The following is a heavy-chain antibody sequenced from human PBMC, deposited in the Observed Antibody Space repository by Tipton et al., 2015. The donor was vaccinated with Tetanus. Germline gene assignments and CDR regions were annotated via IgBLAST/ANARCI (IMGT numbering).Heavy chain of an antibody. D-gene: IGHD6-13*01. CDR2: INPSTGGT. Sequence: QSGAEVKKPGASVKVSCKTSGYTFTDHYIHWVRQAPGQGLEWMGWINPSTGGTNDAQKFQRRVTVTSDTSISTAYMDLRSLTSDDTAVYYCARAVAAAGTGWFDPWGQGTLVTVSS. CDR3: ARAVAAAGTGWFDP. J-gene: IGHJ5*02. CDR1: GYTFTDHY. V-gene: IGHV1-2*02.